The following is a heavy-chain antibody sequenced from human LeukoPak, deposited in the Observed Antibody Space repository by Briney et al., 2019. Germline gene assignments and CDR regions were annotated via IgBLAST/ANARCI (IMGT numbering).Heavy chain of an antibody. CDR3: ARAIFGVVIRDYMDV. CDR1: GFTFSDYY. J-gene: IGHJ6*03. Sequence: RGSLRLSCAASGFTFSDYYMSWIRQAPGKGLEWVSYISSSGSTIYYADSVKGRFTISRDNAKNSLYLQMNSLRAEDTAVYYCARAIFGVVIRDYMDVWGKGTTVTVSS. V-gene: IGHV3-11*04. D-gene: IGHD3-3*01. CDR2: ISSSGSTI.